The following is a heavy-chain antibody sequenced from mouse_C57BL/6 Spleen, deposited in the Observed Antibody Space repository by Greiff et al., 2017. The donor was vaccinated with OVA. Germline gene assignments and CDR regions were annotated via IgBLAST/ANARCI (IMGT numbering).Heavy chain of an antibody. CDR2: ISYSGST. J-gene: IGHJ2*01. D-gene: IGHD2-4*01. V-gene: IGHV3-1*01. CDR1: GYSITSGYD. CDR3: ARTGDYDAYFDY. Sequence: EVQLQQSGPGMVKPSQSLSLTCTVTGYSITSGYDWHWIRHFPGNKLEWMGYISYSGSTNYNPSLKSRISITHDTSKNHFFLKLNSVTTEDTATYYCARTGDYDAYFDYWGQGTTLTVSS.